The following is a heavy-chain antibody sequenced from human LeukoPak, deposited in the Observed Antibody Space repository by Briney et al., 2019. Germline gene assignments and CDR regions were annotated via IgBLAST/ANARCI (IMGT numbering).Heavy chain of an antibody. CDR2: INPSGGST. Sequence: RASVKVSCKASGYTFSSNYMHWVRQAPGQGLEWRGIINPSGGSTNYAQEFQGRVTMTRDASTSTVYMELSSLSSEDTAVYYCARGPRITLIRGGQWYYYMDVWGKGTTVTISS. CDR1: GYTFSSNY. V-gene: IGHV1-46*01. CDR3: ARGPRITLIRGGQWYYYMDV. D-gene: IGHD3-10*01. J-gene: IGHJ6*03.